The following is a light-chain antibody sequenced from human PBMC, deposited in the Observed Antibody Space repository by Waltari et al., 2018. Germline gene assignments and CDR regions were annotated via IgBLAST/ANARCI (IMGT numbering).Light chain of an antibody. Sequence: QSVLTQPPSASGTPGQRVTISCSGHSSNLGNNVVNWYQQVPGTAPKLLIYRNDLRPSGVPDRFSASKSGTSASLAISGLQSEDEAEYYCASWDDSLNGHWVFGGGTKVTVL. CDR2: RND. CDR1: SSNLGNNV. J-gene: IGLJ3*02. CDR3: ASWDDSLNGHWV. V-gene: IGLV1-44*01.